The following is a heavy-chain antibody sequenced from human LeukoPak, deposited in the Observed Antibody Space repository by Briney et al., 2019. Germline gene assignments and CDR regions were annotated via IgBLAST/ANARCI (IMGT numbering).Heavy chain of an antibody. V-gene: IGHV4-34*01. CDR1: GGSFSGYY. CDR2: INHSGRP. D-gene: IGHD6-13*01. J-gene: IGHJ4*02. CDR3: ARGPGYSSLWYFAY. Sequence: SETLSLTCAVSGGSFSGYYWSWIRQPPGKGLEEMGEINHSGRPNYNPSLKSRVPISVDTSKTQFSLKLSSVTAADTAVYYCARGPGYSSLWYFAYWGQATLVTVYS.